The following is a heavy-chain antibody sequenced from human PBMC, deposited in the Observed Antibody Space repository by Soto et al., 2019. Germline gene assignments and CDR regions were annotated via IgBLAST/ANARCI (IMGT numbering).Heavy chain of an antibody. V-gene: IGHV4-59*01. Sequence: KPSETLSLTCTVSGGSISSYYWSWIRQPPGKGLEWIGYIYYSGSTNYNPSLKSRVTISVDTSKNQFSLKLSSVTAADTAVYYCARHLAVAGNPIDYWGQGTLVTVSS. J-gene: IGHJ4*02. D-gene: IGHD6-19*01. CDR1: GGSISSYY. CDR2: IYYSGST. CDR3: ARHLAVAGNPIDY.